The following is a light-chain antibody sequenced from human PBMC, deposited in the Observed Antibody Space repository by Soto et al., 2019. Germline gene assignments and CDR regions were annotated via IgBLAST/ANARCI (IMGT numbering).Light chain of an antibody. J-gene: IGLJ2*01. Sequence: QSVLTQPASVSGSPGQSITISCTATSSDVGGYNYVSWYQHHPGKAPKLMIYEVTNRHSGVSSRFSGSESGNTASLTISGLQADDEADYYCTSYTSSSTQVFGGGTKLTVL. V-gene: IGLV2-14*01. CDR3: TSYTSSSTQV. CDR1: SSDVGGYNY. CDR2: EVT.